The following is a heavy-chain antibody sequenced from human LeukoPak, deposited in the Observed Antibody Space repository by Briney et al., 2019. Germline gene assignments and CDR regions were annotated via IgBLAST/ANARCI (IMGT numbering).Heavy chain of an antibody. Sequence: GASVKVSCKASGYTFTSYGISWVRQAPGQGLEWMGWISAYNGNTNYAQKLQGRVTMTTDTSTSTAYMELRSLRSDDTAVYYCAREIRGSYYGDDNWFDPWGQGTLVTVSS. CDR3: AREIRGSYYGDDNWFDP. V-gene: IGHV1-18*01. D-gene: IGHD4-17*01. CDR1: GYTFTSYG. CDR2: ISAYNGNT. J-gene: IGHJ5*02.